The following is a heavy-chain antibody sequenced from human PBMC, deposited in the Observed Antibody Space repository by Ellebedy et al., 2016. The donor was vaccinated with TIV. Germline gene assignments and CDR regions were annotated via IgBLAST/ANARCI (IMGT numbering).Heavy chain of an antibody. Sequence: GESLKISCVASGFTFSGYAMSWVRQAPGKGLEWVSGINNGGRTTSYADSVKGLFTISRDNSKKTLYLQMNSLRAEDTAIYYCAKGRSGTYIHHAFDYWGQGTLVTVSS. V-gene: IGHV3-23*01. CDR1: GFTFSGYA. CDR3: AKGRSGTYIHHAFDY. D-gene: IGHD1-14*01. J-gene: IGHJ4*02. CDR2: INNGGRTT.